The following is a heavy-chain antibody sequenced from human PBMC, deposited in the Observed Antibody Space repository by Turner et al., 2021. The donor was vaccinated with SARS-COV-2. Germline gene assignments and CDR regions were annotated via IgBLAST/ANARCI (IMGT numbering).Heavy chain of an antibody. CDR2: MNPNDGST. J-gene: IGHJ6*02. V-gene: IGHV1-8*01. CDR1: GYTSTNYD. D-gene: IGHD2-2*01. Sequence: QVQLLQSGAEVKKPGASVKASCKVPGYTSTNYDSNWVRQATGQGLGWMGWMNPNDGSTSYAQKFPGRITMTRDNSISTAYMELSSMRSEDTAVYYCARLHGHCTSTSCYWDYYFGMDVWGQGTTVTVSS. CDR3: ARLHGHCTSTSCYWDYYFGMDV.